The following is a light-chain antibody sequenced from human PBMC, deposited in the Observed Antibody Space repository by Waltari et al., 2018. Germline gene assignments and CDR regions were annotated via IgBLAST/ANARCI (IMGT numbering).Light chain of an antibody. V-gene: IGLV2-23*02. CDR3: SSYTTHTPVV. CDR1: SNDFGLYNL. Sequence: QSALTQPASVSGSPGQSITISFTRTSNDFGLYNLVSWYQHHPGKVPTLIIYEVNRRPSGVSNRFSGSKSGNTASMTVSGLLAEDEADYFCSSYTTHTPVVFGGGTKLTVL. J-gene: IGLJ3*02. CDR2: EVN.